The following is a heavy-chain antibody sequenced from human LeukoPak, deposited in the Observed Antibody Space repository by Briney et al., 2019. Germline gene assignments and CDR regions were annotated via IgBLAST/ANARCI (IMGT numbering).Heavy chain of an antibody. CDR1: GFTFSSYS. V-gene: IGHV3-21*01. CDR2: SSGSSSYT. D-gene: IGHD6-19*01. CDR3: ARDPDIPVVGS. J-gene: IGHJ4*02. Sequence: GGSLRLSCAASGFTFSSYSMSSVRRAPGKGLEWVSSSSGSSSYTYYADSVMGRFTISRDNSKNSLYLQMNRLRAEDTAVYYCARDPDIPVVGSWGERTLVSVSS.